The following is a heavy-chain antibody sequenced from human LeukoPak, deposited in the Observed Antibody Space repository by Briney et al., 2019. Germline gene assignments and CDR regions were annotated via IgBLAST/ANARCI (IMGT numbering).Heavy chain of an antibody. CDR1: GFTFSSYG. CDR3: ARDYYDSSGYLPLGY. Sequence: GGSLRLSCAASGFTFSSYGMHWVRQAPGKGLEWVAVISYDGSNKYYADSVKGRFTISRDNSKNTLYLQMGSLRAEDMAVYYCARDYYDSSGYLPLGYWGQVTLVTVSS. CDR2: ISYDGSNK. J-gene: IGHJ4*02. D-gene: IGHD3-22*01. V-gene: IGHV3-30*03.